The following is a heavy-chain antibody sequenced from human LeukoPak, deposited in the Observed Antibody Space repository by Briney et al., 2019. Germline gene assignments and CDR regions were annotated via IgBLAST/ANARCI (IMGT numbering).Heavy chain of an antibody. D-gene: IGHD4-17*01. J-gene: IGHJ4*02. CDR2: IYYSGTT. CDR3: ARRATVTKAFDY. Sequence: PSETLSLTCTVPGGSISSSTYYWGWIRQPPGKGLEWIGSIYYSGTTYYNPSLKSRVTISVDTSKNQFSLKLRSLTAADTAVYYCARRATVTKAFDYWGQGTLVTVSS. CDR1: GGSISSSTYY. V-gene: IGHV4-39*01.